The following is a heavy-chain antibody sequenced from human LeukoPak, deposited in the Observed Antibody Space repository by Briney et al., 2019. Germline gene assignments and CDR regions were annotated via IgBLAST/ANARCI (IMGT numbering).Heavy chain of an antibody. CDR2: VYYSGST. J-gene: IGHJ4*02. D-gene: IGHD3-16*02. CDR3: ARGRPPYDYVWGTYRTNLYYFDY. V-gene: IGHV4-39*01. CDR1: GGSITSSSYY. Sequence: SETLSLTCTVSGGSITSSSYYWGWIRQPPGKGLECIGSVYYSGSTYYNPSLKSRVTISVDTSKNLFSLKVSSVTAADTAVYYCARGRPPYDYVWGTYRTNLYYFDYWGQGTLVTVSS.